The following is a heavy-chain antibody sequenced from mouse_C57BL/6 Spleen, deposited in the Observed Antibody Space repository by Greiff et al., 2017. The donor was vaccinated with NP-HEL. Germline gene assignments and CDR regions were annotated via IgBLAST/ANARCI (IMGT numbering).Heavy chain of an antibody. CDR3: AREDLNYYGSSPSPYWYFDV. V-gene: IGHV1-61*01. Sequence: QVQLQQPGAELVRPGSSVKLSCKASGYTFTSYWMDWVKQRPGQGLEWIGNIYPSDSETHYNQKFKDKATLTVDKSSSTAYMQLSSLTSEDSAVYYCAREDLNYYGSSPSPYWYFDVWGTGTTVTVSS. D-gene: IGHD1-1*01. CDR1: GYTFTSYW. J-gene: IGHJ1*03. CDR2: IYPSDSET.